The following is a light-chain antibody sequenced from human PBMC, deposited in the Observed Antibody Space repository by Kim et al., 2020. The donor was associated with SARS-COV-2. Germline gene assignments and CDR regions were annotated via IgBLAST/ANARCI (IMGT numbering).Light chain of an antibody. V-gene: IGLV2-14*03. CDR2: DVN. J-gene: IGLJ2*01. Sequence: QSALTQPASVSGSPGQSITISCTGTSSDLIYYDYMSWFQQHPGKAPTLIIYDVNHRPSGISNRFSGSKSGNTASLTISGLQPEDEADYHCSTYASGNTRIFGGGTQLTVL. CDR3: STYASGNTRI. CDR1: SSDLIYYDY.